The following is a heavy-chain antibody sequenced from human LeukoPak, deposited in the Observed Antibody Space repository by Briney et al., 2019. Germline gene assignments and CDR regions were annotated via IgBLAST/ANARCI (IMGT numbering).Heavy chain of an antibody. Sequence: GASVKVSCKAPGYTFTSYYIHWVRQAPGQGLEWMGAINSGDGGTTLPQKFQGRVTLTRDTSTSTLYMELSSLRSEDTAIYYCARTLIGRLWILHDAFDIWGQGTMVTVSS. V-gene: IGHV1-46*01. CDR2: INSGDGGT. J-gene: IGHJ3*02. D-gene: IGHD5-18*01. CDR3: ARTLIGRLWILHDAFDI. CDR1: GYTFTSYY.